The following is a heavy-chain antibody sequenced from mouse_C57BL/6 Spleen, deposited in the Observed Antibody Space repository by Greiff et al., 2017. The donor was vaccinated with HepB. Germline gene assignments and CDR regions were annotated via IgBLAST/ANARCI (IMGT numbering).Heavy chain of an antibody. D-gene: IGHD1-1*01. J-gene: IGHJ3*01. V-gene: IGHV1-55*01. CDR3: AREGYYGSSSLAWFAY. CDR2: IYPGSGST. Sequence: QVQLQQPGAELVKPGASVKMSCKASGYTFTSYWITWVKQRPGQGLEWIGDIYPGSGSTNYNEKFKSKATLTVDTSSSTAYMQLSSLTSEDSAVYYCAREGYYGSSSLAWFAYWGQGTLVTVSA. CDR1: GYTFTSYW.